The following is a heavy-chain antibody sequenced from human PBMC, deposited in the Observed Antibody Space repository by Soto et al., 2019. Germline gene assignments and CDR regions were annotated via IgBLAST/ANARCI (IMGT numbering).Heavy chain of an antibody. CDR2: IYPGDSDT. CDR1: GYSFTSYW. J-gene: IGHJ3*02. Sequence: GESLKISCKGSGYSFTSYWIGWVRQMPGKGLEWMGIIYPGDSDTRYSPSFQGQVTISADKSISTAYLQWSSLKASDIAMYYCARLRITMIVVAPAGAFDIWGQGTMVTVSS. D-gene: IGHD3-22*01. V-gene: IGHV5-51*01. CDR3: ARLRITMIVVAPAGAFDI.